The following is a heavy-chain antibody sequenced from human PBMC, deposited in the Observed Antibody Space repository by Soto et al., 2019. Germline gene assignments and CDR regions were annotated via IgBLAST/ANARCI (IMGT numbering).Heavy chain of an antibody. D-gene: IGHD2-21*02. V-gene: IGHV3-30*04. CDR1: GFTFNSPS. CDR3: AREPYGDSQYFDY. CDR2: VSFDGKVT. J-gene: IGHJ4*02. Sequence: PGGSLRLSCTGSGFTFNSPSLHWVRQGPYKGLEWVAVVSFDGKVTYYADSVKGRFTVSRDNSKNTIYLQANSLRAEDTAVYYCAREPYGDSQYFDYWGQGTPVTISS.